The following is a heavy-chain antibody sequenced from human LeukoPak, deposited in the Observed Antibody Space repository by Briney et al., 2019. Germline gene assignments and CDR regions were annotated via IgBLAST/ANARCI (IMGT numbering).Heavy chain of an antibody. CDR1: GYRFISYW. J-gene: IGHJ4*02. Sequence: GESLKISCKGSGYRFISYWIGWVRQMPGKGLEWMGIIYPGDSDTRYSPSFQGQVTISADKSISTAYLHWSSLKASDSAMYYCSRLPLENFGSGSYYFPGVDYWGQGTLVTVAS. CDR3: SRLPLENFGSGSYYFPGVDY. CDR2: IYPGDSDT. V-gene: IGHV5-51*01. D-gene: IGHD3-10*01.